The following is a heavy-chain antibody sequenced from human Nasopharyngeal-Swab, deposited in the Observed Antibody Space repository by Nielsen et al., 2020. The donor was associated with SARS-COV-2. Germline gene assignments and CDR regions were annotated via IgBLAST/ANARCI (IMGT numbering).Heavy chain of an antibody. D-gene: IGHD4-23*01. CDR3: AGFTVVTPDDAFDI. CDR2: IYPGDSDT. CDR1: GYSFTSYW. V-gene: IGHV5-51*01. J-gene: IGHJ3*02. Sequence: GESLKISCKGSGYSFTSYWIGRARQMPGKGLEWMGIIYPGDSDTRYSPSFQGQVTISADKSISTAYLQWSSLKASDAAMYYCAGFTVVTPDDAFDIWGQGTMVTVSS.